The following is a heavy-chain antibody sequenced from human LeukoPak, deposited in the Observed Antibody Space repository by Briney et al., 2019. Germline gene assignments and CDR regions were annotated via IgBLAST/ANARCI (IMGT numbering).Heavy chain of an antibody. J-gene: IGHJ3*02. CDR3: ARTGYYTPDAFDI. CDR1: GYTFTGYY. V-gene: IGHV1-2*02. CDR2: INPNSGGT. Sequence: GASVKVSCKASGYTFTGYYVHWVRQAPGQGLEWMGWINPNSGGTNYAQKFQGRVTMTRDTSISTAYMELSRLRSDDTAVYYCARTGYYTPDAFDIWGQGTMVTVSS. D-gene: IGHD3/OR15-3a*01.